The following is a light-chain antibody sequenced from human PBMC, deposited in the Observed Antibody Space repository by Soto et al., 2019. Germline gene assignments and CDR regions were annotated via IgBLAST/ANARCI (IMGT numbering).Light chain of an antibody. CDR3: QHYNDWPLT. V-gene: IGKV3-15*01. J-gene: IGKJ4*01. Sequence: EIVMTHSPATLSESPGERATLSCRASHSLNSNLAWYQQKPGQSPRLLIYGGITRATGIPARFSGSRSGTEFTLTISSPQSEDFAVYYCQHYNDWPLTFGGGTKVDIK. CDR1: HSLNSN. CDR2: GGI.